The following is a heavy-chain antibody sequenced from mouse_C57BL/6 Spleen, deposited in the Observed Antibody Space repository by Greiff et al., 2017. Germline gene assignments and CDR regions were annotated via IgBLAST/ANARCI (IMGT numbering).Heavy chain of an antibody. Sequence: DVKLQESGPGLAKPSQTLSLTCSVTGYSITSDYWNWIRKFPGNKLEYMGYISYSGSTYYNPSLKSRISITRDTSKNQYYLQLNSVTTEDTATYYCARSEYYGSSPFLFDYWGQGTTLTVSS. CDR2: ISYSGST. V-gene: IGHV3-8*01. D-gene: IGHD1-1*01. J-gene: IGHJ2*01. CDR1: GYSITSDY. CDR3: ARSEYYGSSPFLFDY.